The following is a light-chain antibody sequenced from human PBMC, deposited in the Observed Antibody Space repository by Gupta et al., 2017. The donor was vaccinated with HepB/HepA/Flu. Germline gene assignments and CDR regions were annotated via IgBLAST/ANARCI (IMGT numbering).Light chain of an antibody. CDR1: SSDVADYVY. CDR2: DVT. Sequence: QSALTQSASVSGSPGQSITISCTVTSSDVADYVYFSWYRQHPGKAPELMIYDVTNRPSGVSNRCAGSKPGDTASLTISGLQADDEAHYYCTYYTRRNTRVFGTGTQVTVL. J-gene: IGLJ1*01. V-gene: IGLV2-14*03. CDR3: TYYTRRNTRV.